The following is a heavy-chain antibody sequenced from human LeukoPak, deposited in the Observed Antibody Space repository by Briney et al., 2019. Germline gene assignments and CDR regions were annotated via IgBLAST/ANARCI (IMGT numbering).Heavy chain of an antibody. Sequence: GGSLRLSCTASGFAIKSQAMSWVRQAPGKGLEWVSAISSVGDGLYSESVKGRFSISRDDSRNTVFLRLNRLRAEDTAVYFCANLYGEENKEWGQGTLVTVSS. D-gene: IGHD4-17*01. V-gene: IGHV3-23*01. CDR3: ANLYGEENKE. CDR1: GFAIKSQA. J-gene: IGHJ4*02. CDR2: ISSVGDG.